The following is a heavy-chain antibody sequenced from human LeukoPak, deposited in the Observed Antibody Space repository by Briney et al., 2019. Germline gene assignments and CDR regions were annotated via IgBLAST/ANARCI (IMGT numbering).Heavy chain of an antibody. J-gene: IGHJ4*02. Sequence: GGSLRLSCAASGFTFSSYWMSWVRQAPGKGLEWVANIKQDGSEKYCVDSVKGRFTISRDNAKNSLYLQMNSLRAEDTAVYYCARDATKAAFDYWGQGTLVTVSS. V-gene: IGHV3-7*01. D-gene: IGHD6-13*01. CDR1: GFTFSSYW. CDR3: ARDATKAAFDY. CDR2: IKQDGSEK.